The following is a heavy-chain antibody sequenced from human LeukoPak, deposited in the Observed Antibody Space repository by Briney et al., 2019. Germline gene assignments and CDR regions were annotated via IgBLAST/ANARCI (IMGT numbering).Heavy chain of an antibody. D-gene: IGHD5/OR15-5a*01. CDR2: TSGSGGST. V-gene: IGHV3-23*01. J-gene: IGHJ6*02. Sequence: GGSLRLSCAASGFTFSSYAMSWVRQAPGRGLEWVSFTSGSGGSTYYADSVKGRFTISRDNSRNTLYLQVNSLRAEDTAVYYCAKCRPDYYYYGMDVWGQGTTVTVSS. CDR3: AKCRPDYYYYGMDV. CDR1: GFTFSSYA.